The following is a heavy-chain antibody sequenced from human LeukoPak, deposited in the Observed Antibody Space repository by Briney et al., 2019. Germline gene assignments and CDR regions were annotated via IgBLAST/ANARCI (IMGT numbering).Heavy chain of an antibody. CDR1: GFTFSSYA. J-gene: IGHJ6*03. D-gene: IGHD2-2*01. CDR2: ISSNGRST. CDR3: AREQSFCSDTSCSFGTYYMDV. Sequence: LPGGSLRLSCAASGFTFSSYAMHWVRQAPGKGLEYVSAISSNGRSTYYANSLKGRFTISRDNSKNTLYLQMGSLRAEDMAVYYCAREQSFCSDTSCSFGTYYMDVWGKGTTVTVSS. V-gene: IGHV3-64*01.